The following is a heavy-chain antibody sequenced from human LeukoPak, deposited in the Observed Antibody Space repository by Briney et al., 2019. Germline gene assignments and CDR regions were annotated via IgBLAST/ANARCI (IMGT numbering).Heavy chain of an antibody. D-gene: IGHD1-26*01. J-gene: IGHJ6*02. CDR3: ARLGAIRYYYYGMDV. CDR2: IYYSGST. Sequence: SETLSLTCTVSGGSISSSRYYWGWIRPPPGKGLEWIGSIYYSGSTYYNPSLKSRVTISVDTSKNQYFLKLSSVTAADKAVYYCARLGAIRYYYYGMDVWGQGTTVTVSS. V-gene: IGHV4-39*01. CDR1: GGSISSSRYY.